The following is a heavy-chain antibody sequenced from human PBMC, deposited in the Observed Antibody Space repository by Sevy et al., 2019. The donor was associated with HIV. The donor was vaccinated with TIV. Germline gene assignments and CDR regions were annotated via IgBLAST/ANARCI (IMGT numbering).Heavy chain of an antibody. J-gene: IGHJ4*02. Sequence: GGSLRLSCAASGFTFSTYGMHWVRQAPGKGLEWVALIWFDGSNTYYADAVKGRFTFSREIAKKTLHLQMNSLRAEDTAVYYCARDLEFYDYGDYGPAFMPDYWGQGTLVTVSS. V-gene: IGHV3-33*01. CDR2: IWFDGSNT. CDR1: GFTFSTYG. D-gene: IGHD4-17*01. CDR3: ARDLEFYDYGDYGPAFMPDY.